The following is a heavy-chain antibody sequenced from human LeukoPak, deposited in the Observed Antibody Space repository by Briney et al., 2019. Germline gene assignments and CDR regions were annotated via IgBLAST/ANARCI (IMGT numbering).Heavy chain of an antibody. D-gene: IGHD3-3*01. Sequence: PGGSLRLSCAASGFTFSSYSMNWVRQAPGKGLEWVSSISSSSSYIYYADSVKGRFTISRDNAKISLYLQMNSLRAEDTAVYYCARDSEWLSKNFDYWGQGTLVTVSS. CDR2: ISSSSSYI. V-gene: IGHV3-21*01. CDR1: GFTFSSYS. CDR3: ARDSEWLSKNFDY. J-gene: IGHJ4*02.